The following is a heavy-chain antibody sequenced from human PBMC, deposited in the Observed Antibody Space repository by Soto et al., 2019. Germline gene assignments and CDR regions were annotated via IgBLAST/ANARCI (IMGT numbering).Heavy chain of an antibody. J-gene: IGHJ3*02. Sequence: PGASLKISCKGSGYSFTNYWISWVRHVPGKGLEWMGRIDPSDSYTHYGPSFQGHVTISVDKSISTAYLQWSSLKASDTAMYYCARHVLGGSGTQWAFDIWGQGTMVTVSS. V-gene: IGHV5-10-1*01. CDR3: ARHVLGGSGTQWAFDI. CDR2: IDPSDSYT. CDR1: GYSFTNYW. D-gene: IGHD3-10*01.